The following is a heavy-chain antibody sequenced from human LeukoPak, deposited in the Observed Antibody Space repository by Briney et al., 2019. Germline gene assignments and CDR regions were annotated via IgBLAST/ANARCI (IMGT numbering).Heavy chain of an antibody. Sequence: GGSLRLSCAASGFPFSNHAMSWVRQPPGKGLEWVATISNGNTYYADSVRGRFTISRDDSRNMVYLQMNSLRDEDTALYYCVREAGYCSSVCLKSNWFDPWGQGTLVTVSS. CDR1: GFPFSNHA. J-gene: IGHJ5*02. CDR3: VREAGYCSSVCLKSNWFDP. D-gene: IGHD2-8*02. CDR2: ISNGNT. V-gene: IGHV3-23*01.